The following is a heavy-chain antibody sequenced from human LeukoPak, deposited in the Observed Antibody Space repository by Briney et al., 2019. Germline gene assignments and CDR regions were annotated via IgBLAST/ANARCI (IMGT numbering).Heavy chain of an antibody. CDR3: ARDGQDYGDYFWYFDY. Sequence: PGGSLRLPCAASGFTFSSYAMHWVRQAPGKGLEWVAVISYDGSNKYYADSVKGRFTISRDNSKNTLYLQMNSLRAEDTAVYYCARDGQDYGDYFWYFDYWGQGTLVTVSS. CDR1: GFTFSSYA. J-gene: IGHJ4*02. CDR2: ISYDGSNK. V-gene: IGHV3-30*04. D-gene: IGHD4-17*01.